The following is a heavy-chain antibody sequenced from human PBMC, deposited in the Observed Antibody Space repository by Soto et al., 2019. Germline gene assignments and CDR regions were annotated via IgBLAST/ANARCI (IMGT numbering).Heavy chain of an antibody. Sequence: ASVKVSCKASGYTFTSYGISWVRQAPGQGLEWMGWISAYNGNTNYAQKLQGRVTMTTDTSTSTAYMELRSLRSDDTAVYYCARGSPGFGVDDAFDIWGQGTMVTVSS. CDR2: ISAYNGNT. CDR1: GYTFTSYG. J-gene: IGHJ3*02. CDR3: ARGSPGFGVDDAFDI. V-gene: IGHV1-18*01. D-gene: IGHD3-3*01.